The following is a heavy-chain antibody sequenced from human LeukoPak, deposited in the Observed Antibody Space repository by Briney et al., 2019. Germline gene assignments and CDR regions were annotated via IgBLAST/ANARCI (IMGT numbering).Heavy chain of an antibody. CDR3: ARARTPDY. CDR2: MSSRGSTI. D-gene: IGHD2-15*01. V-gene: IGHV3-48*03. Sequence: GGSLRLSCAASGFTFSIYEMSWVRQAPGKGLEWLSYMSSRGSTISYADSVKGRFTISRDNAKNSLFLQMNSLRAEDTAVCYCARARTPDYWGQGTLVTVSS. J-gene: IGHJ4*02. CDR1: GFTFSIYE.